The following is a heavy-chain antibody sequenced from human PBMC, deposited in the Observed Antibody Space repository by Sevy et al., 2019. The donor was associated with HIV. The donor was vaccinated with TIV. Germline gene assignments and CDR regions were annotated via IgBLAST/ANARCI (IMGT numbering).Heavy chain of an antibody. CDR2: IIPIFGTT. Sequence: ASVKVSCKASGGTFSSFALSWVRQAPGQGLEWMGGIIPIFGTTKYAQKFQGRVTIIADESTSTAYMELSSLGSEDTAVYYGARPSYGSGRGYQNYFYYYGMDDWGPGTTVTVSS. CDR3: ARPSYGSGRGYQNYFYYYGMDD. J-gene: IGHJ6*02. V-gene: IGHV1-69*13. D-gene: IGHD3-10*01. CDR1: GGTFSSFA.